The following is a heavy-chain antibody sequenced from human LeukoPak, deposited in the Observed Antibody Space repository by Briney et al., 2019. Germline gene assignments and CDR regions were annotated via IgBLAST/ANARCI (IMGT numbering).Heavy chain of an antibody. Sequence: GASVKVSCKASGYTFTSYDINWVRQATGQGLEWMGWMNPNSGNTGYAQKFQGRVTMTRNTSISTAYMELSSLRSEDTAVYYGAKSTGAYCSSTSCYVGYWGQGTLVTVSS. J-gene: IGHJ4*02. D-gene: IGHD2-2*01. CDR1: GYTFTSYD. CDR3: AKSTGAYCSSTSCYVGY. V-gene: IGHV1-8*01. CDR2: MNPNSGNT.